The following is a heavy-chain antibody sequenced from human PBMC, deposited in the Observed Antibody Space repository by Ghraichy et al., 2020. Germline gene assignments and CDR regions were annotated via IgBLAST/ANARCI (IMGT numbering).Heavy chain of an antibody. CDR1: GFTFSNAW. CDR3: TTDRYGRYFDWSPYYYYYGMDV. V-gene: IGHV3-15*01. J-gene: IGHJ6*02. D-gene: IGHD3-9*01. Sequence: GGSLRLSCAASGFTFSNAWMSWVRQAPGKGLEWVGRIKSKTDGGTTDYAAPVKGRFTISRDDSKNTLYLQMNSLKTEDTAVYYCTTDRYGRYFDWSPYYYYYGMDVWGQGTTVTVSS. CDR2: IKSKTDGGTT.